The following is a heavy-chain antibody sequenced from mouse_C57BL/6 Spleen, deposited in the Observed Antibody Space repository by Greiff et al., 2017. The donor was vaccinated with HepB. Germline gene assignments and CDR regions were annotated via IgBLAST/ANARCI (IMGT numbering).Heavy chain of an antibody. Sequence: QVQLKQPGAELVRPGSSVKLSCKASGYTFTSYWMDWVKQRPGQGLEWIGNIYPSDSETHYNQKFKDKATLTVDKSSSTAYMQLSSLTSEDSAVYYCAREGGGNYVLYFDYWGQGTTLTVSS. CDR2: IYPSDSET. CDR3: AREGGGNYVLYFDY. CDR1: GYTFTSYW. V-gene: IGHV1-61*01. J-gene: IGHJ2*01. D-gene: IGHD2-1*01.